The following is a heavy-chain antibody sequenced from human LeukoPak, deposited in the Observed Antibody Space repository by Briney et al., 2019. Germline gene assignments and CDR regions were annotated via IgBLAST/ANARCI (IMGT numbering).Heavy chain of an antibody. CDR1: EFAFDDFG. J-gene: IGHJ4*02. Sequence: QPGGSLRLSCAASEFAFDDFGMHWVRQAPGKALEWVSFISGDGSVTYYTDSLKGRFTVSRDNSKNSLYLQMGSLRAEDTALYYCGKDGPVISYWGQGTVVTVSS. V-gene: IGHV3-43*02. CDR3: GKDGPVISY. D-gene: IGHD2-21*01. CDR2: ISGDGSVT.